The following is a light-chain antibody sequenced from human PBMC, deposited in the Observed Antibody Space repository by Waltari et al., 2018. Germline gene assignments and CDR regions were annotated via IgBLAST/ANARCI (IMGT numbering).Light chain of an antibody. J-gene: IGKJ4*01. CDR1: QDINNY. V-gene: IGKV1-33*01. CDR2: DAS. Sequence: DIQMTQSQSSLSASVGDSVTITCQASQDINNYLHWYQQKPGKAPKLLIYDASNLETGVPSRFSGSGSGTTFTFTISSLQPEDIATYYCQQFHSLLTFGGGTKVEIK. CDR3: QQFHSLLT.